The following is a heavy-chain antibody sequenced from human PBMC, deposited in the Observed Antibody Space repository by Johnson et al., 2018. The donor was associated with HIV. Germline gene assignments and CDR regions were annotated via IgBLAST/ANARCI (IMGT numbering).Heavy chain of an antibody. Sequence: VQLVESGGGLVQPGGSLRLSCATSGFTFSDYWMSWVRQAPGKGLEWVANIKQDGSEKYYVDSVKGRFTISRDNARNSLFLQMNSLRAEDTAVYYCARDRMRGATKDAFDIWGQGTMVTVSS. J-gene: IGHJ3*02. CDR2: IKQDGSEK. CDR1: GFTFSDYW. CDR3: ARDRMRGATKDAFDI. V-gene: IGHV3-7*01. D-gene: IGHD1-26*01.